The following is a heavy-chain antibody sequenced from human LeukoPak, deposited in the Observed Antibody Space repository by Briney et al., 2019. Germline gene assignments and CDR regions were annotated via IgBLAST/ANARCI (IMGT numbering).Heavy chain of an antibody. CDR1: GFTFTSYA. CDR3: AKIQYCSSTTCYLGGMDV. CDR2: ISGSGGST. J-gene: IGHJ6*01. V-gene: IGHV3-23*01. D-gene: IGHD2-2*01. Sequence: GGSLVSCNAASGFTFTSYANSWVRQAPGKGLEWVSAISGSGGSTYYADSVKGRFTISRDNSKNTLYLQMNSLRAEDTAVYYCAKIQYCSSTTCYLGGMDVWEERWSPTVSS.